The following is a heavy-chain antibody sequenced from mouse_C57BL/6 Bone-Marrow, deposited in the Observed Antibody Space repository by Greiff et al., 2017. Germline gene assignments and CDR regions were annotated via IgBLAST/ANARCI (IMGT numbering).Heavy chain of an antibody. Sequence: VQLQQSGAELVRPGASVTLSCTASGFNINDDYMHWVKQRPEQGLEWIGWIDPENGDTEYASKFPGPATITADTSSNTAYLQISSLTSDDTAVYYCTNYGNYPWFAYWGQGTLVTVSA. CDR3: TNYGNYPWFAY. CDR2: IDPENGDT. V-gene: IGHV14-4*01. J-gene: IGHJ3*01. D-gene: IGHD2-1*01. CDR1: GFNINDDY.